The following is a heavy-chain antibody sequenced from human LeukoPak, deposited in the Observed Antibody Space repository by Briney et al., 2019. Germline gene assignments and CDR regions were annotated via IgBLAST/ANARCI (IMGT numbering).Heavy chain of an antibody. J-gene: IGHJ4*02. CDR1: GFTFSSHW. V-gene: IGHV3-74*01. CDR3: ARRSYSDY. Sequence: PGGSLRLSCAASGFTFSSHWMHWVRQAPGKGLVWVSRISSDGTSTTYADSVKGRFTISRDNAKNSLYLQMNSLRAEDTALYYCARRSYSDYWGQGTLVTVSS. CDR2: ISSDGTST.